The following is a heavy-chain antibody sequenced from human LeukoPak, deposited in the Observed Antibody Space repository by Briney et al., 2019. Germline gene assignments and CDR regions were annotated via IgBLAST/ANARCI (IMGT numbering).Heavy chain of an antibody. CDR2: LSHDGINR. CDR1: GFTFSSYT. CDR3: AREKVLPGSYYDLHWFFDL. V-gene: IGHV3-30*07. J-gene: IGHJ2*01. D-gene: IGHD1-26*01. Sequence: PGRSLRLSCAASGFTFSSYTIHWVRRAPGKGLEWVAVLSHDGINRHYADSVKGRISISRDTSKNTLFLQMSSLRPDDTSIYYCAREKVLPGSYYDLHWFFDLWGRGTLVTVSS.